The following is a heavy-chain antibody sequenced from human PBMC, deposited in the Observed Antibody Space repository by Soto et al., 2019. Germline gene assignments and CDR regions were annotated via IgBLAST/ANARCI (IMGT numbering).Heavy chain of an antibody. V-gene: IGHV4-39*01. D-gene: IGHD3-22*01. J-gene: IGHJ4*02. CDR3: ASQVLMRDDSSGYYPLFDY. CDR2: IYYSGST. Sequence: PSETLSLTCTVSGGSISSSSYYWGWIRQPPGKGLEWIGSIYYSGSTYYNPSLKSRVTISVDASKNQFSLKLSSVTAADTAVYYCASQVLMRDDSSGYYPLFDYWGPGTLVTVSS. CDR1: GGSISSSSYY.